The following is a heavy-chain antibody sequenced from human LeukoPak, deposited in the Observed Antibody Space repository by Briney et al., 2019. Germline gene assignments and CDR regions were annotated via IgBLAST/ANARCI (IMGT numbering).Heavy chain of an antibody. CDR3: ARDQIKYCSGGSCLHMDV. CDR1: GFTFSSYS. CDR2: ISSSSSYI. J-gene: IGHJ6*03. Sequence: GGSLRLSCAASGFTFSSYSMNWVRQAPGKGLEWVSSISSSSSYIYYADSVKGRFTISRDNAKNSLYLQMNSLRAEDTAVYYCARDQIKYCSGGSCLHMDVWGKGTTVTASS. V-gene: IGHV3-21*01. D-gene: IGHD2-15*01.